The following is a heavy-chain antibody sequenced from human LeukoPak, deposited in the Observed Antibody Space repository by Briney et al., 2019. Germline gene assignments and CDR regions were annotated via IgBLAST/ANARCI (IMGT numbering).Heavy chain of an antibody. CDR2: ISSSSSYI. V-gene: IGHV3-21*01. J-gene: IGHJ4*02. CDR3: AKGRELDSVLVTAYC. D-gene: IGHD2-21*02. CDR1: GFTFSSYS. Sequence: GGSLRLSCAASGFTFSSYSMNWVRQAPGKGLEWVSSISSSSSYIYYADSVKGRFTISRDNAKNSLYLQMNSLRAEDTAVYYCAKGRELDSVLVTAYCWGQGTLVTVSS.